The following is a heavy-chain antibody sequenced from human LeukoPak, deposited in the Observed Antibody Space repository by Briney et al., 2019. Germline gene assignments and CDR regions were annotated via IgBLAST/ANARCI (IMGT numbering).Heavy chain of an antibody. CDR3: ASRVGGSGSYYNSYYYYGMDV. CDR2: IYYSGST. CDR1: GGSISSYY. D-gene: IGHD3-10*01. J-gene: IGHJ6*02. V-gene: IGHV4-59*08. Sequence: SETLSLTCTVSGGSISSYYWSWIRQPPGKGLEWIGYIYYSGSTNYNPSLKSRVTISVDTSKNQFSLKLSSVTAADTAVYYCASRVGGSGSYYNSYYYYGMDVWGQGTTVTVSS.